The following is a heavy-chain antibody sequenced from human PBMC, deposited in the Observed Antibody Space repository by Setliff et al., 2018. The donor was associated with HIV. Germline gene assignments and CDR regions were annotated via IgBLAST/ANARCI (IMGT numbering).Heavy chain of an antibody. D-gene: IGHD6-19*01. V-gene: IGHV3-7*05. CDR2: IKQDGSEK. Sequence: HPGGSLRLSCAASGFTFRNYWMSWVRQAPGKGLEWVANIKQDGSEKYYTDSVRGRLTISRDNAKNSLYLQMNSLRAEDTAVYYCARETDQWLVPKPTPSPFDYWGQGTLVTVSS. CDR3: ARETDQWLVPKPTPSPFDY. CDR1: GFTFRNYW. J-gene: IGHJ4*02.